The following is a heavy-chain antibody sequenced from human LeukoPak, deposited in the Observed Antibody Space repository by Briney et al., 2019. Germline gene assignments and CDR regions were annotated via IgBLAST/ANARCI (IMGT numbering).Heavy chain of an antibody. CDR1: GFSFSSYG. J-gene: IGHJ6*02. V-gene: IGHV3-30*18. D-gene: IGHD6-13*01. CDR3: AKDGGIAAALYYYGMDV. Sequence: GGSLRLSCAASGFSFSSYGMHWVRQAPGKGLEWVAVISVDESNEYYADSVKGRFTISRDNSKNTLYLQMNSLRAEDTAVYYCAKDGGIAAALYYYGMDVWGQGTTVTVSS. CDR2: ISVDESNE.